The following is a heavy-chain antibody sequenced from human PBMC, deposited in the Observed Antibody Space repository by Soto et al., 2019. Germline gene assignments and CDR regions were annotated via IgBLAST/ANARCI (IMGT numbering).Heavy chain of an antibody. D-gene: IGHD4-17*01. Sequence: ASVKVSCKASGYTFTSYYMYWVRQAPGQGLEWMGIINPSGGSTSYAQKFQGRVTMTRDTSTSTVYMELSSLRSEDTAVYYCASENLPYDYGDEGAFDIWGQGTMVTVSS. CDR3: ASENLPYDYGDEGAFDI. J-gene: IGHJ3*02. V-gene: IGHV1-46*03. CDR1: GYTFTSYY. CDR2: INPSGGST.